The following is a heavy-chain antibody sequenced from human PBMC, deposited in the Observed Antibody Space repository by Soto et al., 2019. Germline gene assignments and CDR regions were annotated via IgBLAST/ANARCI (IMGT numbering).Heavy chain of an antibody. CDR3: ARAYSDAFDI. V-gene: IGHV3-11*01. Sequence: PGGSLRLSCAASGFTFRDYYMTWIRQAPGKGLEWVSYISSSGTGIYYPDSVKGRFTISRDNAKNSLYLHMNSLRAEDTAVYYCARAYSDAFDIWGQGTMVTVSS. CDR2: ISSSGTGI. CDR1: GFTFRDYY. D-gene: IGHD2-15*01. J-gene: IGHJ3*02.